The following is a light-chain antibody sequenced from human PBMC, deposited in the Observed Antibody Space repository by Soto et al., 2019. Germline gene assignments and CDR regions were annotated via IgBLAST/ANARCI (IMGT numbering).Light chain of an antibody. Sequence: DVQMIQKECTSSASAEDRDTITCRASQSISSYLNWYQQKPGKAPNLLIYDASSLERGVPSRFSGSGSGTEFTLSVCSLQPHDYATYHCQGYGTYSPFGEGTKVDIK. V-gene: IGKV1-5*01. CDR3: QGYGTYSP. CDR1: QSISSY. J-gene: IGKJ1*01. CDR2: DAS.